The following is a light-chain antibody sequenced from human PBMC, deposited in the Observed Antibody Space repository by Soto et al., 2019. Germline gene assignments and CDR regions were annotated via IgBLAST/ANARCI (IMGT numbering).Light chain of an antibody. CDR3: QQYNIWPLWT. Sequence: EIVMTQSPATLSVSPGERATLSCRASQSVSINLALYQQKPGQAPRLLIYGASTRATGIPARFSGSGSGTEFTLTISSLQSEDFAVYFCQQYNIWPLWTFGQGTKVDIK. J-gene: IGKJ1*01. V-gene: IGKV3-15*01. CDR1: QSVSIN. CDR2: GAS.